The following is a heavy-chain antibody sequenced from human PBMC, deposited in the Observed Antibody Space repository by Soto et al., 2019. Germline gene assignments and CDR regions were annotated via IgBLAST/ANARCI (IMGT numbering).Heavy chain of an antibody. V-gene: IGHV1-3*01. J-gene: IGHJ4*02. D-gene: IGHD2-21*02. CDR1: GYTFTSYA. CDR2: INAGNGNT. Sequence: ASVKVSCKASGYTFTSYAMHWVRQAPGQRLEWMGWINAGNGNTKYSQKFQGRVTITRDTSASTAYMELSSLRSEDTTVYYCARDPEAYCGGDCYWLDYWGQGTLVTVSS. CDR3: ARDPEAYCGGDCYWLDY.